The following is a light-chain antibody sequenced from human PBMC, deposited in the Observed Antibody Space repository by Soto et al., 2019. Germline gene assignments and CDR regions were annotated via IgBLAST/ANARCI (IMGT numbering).Light chain of an antibody. CDR1: QRVSSSY. J-gene: IGKJ4*01. Sequence: EVVLTQSPGTLSLSPGERATLSCRASQRVSSSYVAWYQQKPGQAPSLLIYGASSRATGIPDRFSGSGFGTDFTLTISRLEPEDFAVYYCQQYGNSPITFGGGTKVEIK. V-gene: IGKV3-20*01. CDR3: QQYGNSPIT. CDR2: GAS.